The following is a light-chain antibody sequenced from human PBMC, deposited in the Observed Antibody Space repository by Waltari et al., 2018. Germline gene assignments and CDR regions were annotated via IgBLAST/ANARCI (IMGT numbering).Light chain of an antibody. CDR3: GAWDNNLDAWV. CDR2: DNN. V-gene: IGLV1-51*01. Sequence: QSVLTQPPSVSAAQGQKVTISCSGSSSNLGNNYVSWYQQFPGTAPKFLVSDNNKRPSGIPDRFSGSKSGTSATLGITGLQTGDEADYYCGAWDNNLDAWVFGGGTKLTVL. CDR1: SSNLGNNY. J-gene: IGLJ3*02.